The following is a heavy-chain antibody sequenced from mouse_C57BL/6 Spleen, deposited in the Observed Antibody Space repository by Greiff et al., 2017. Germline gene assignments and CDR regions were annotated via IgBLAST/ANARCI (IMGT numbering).Heavy chain of an antibody. CDR2: IYPGDGDT. V-gene: IGHV1-82*01. CDR1: GYAFSSSW. Sequence: QVQLQQSGPELVKPGASVKISCKASGYAFSSSWMNWVKQRPGKGLEWIGRIYPGDGDTNYNGKFKGKATLTADKSSSTAYMQLSSLSSEDSAVYFCARLGYDYDGAWFAYWGQGTLVTVSA. D-gene: IGHD2-4*01. J-gene: IGHJ3*01. CDR3: ARLGYDYDGAWFAY.